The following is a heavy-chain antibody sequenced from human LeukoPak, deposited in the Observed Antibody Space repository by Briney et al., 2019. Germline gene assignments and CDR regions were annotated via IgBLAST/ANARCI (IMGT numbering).Heavy chain of an antibody. CDR2: IYYSGST. CDR1: DGSISSSSYY. Sequence: PSETLSLTCTVSDGSISSSSYYWGWIRQPPGKGLEWIGSIYYSGSTNYNPSLKSRVTISVDTSKNQFSLKLSSVTAADTAVYYCARYYYDSSVYYNLDYWGQGTLVTVSS. D-gene: IGHD3-22*01. V-gene: IGHV4-39*07. CDR3: ARYYYDSSVYYNLDY. J-gene: IGHJ4*02.